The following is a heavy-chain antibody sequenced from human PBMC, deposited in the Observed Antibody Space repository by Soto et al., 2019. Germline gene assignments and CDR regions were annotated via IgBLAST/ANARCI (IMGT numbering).Heavy chain of an antibody. J-gene: IGHJ6*04. CDR2: IYSGGST. CDR3: ARFVRSCSATTCSTRADV. Sequence: SETLSLTCTVSGGFVNSDTHSWSWIRQTPGKRLEWIGFIYSGGSTKNPSLRSRVTMSVDTSKNQFSLKLRSVIVADTAVYHCARFVRSCSATTCSTRADVWGEGITVTVSS. CDR1: GGFVNSDTHS. D-gene: IGHD2-2*01. V-gene: IGHV4-61*01.